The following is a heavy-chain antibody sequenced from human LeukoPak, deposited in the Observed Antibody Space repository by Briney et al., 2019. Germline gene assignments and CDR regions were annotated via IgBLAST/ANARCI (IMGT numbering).Heavy chain of an antibody. CDR3: ARDRGGYSYDYYYGMDV. CDR1: GFTFSSYS. V-gene: IGHV3-21*01. CDR2: INRSGSYI. D-gene: IGHD5-18*01. J-gene: IGHJ6*02. Sequence: PGGSLRLSCAASGFTFSSYSMNWVRQAPGKGLEWVSSINRSGSYIYYADSVKGRFTISRDNAKKSLYLQMNSLRAEDTAVYYCARDRGGYSYDYYYGMDVWGQGTTVTVSS.